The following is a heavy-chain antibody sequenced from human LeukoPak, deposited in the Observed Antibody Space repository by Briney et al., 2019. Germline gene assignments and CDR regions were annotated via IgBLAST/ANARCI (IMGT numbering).Heavy chain of an antibody. D-gene: IGHD3-22*01. Sequence: SETLSLTCSVSGGAISSGDYYWSWIRQHPGKGLEWIAYISYSGSTYYNPSLKSRVTISVDTSKNQFFLKLSSVTAADTAVYYCARGNDYDSSGYYLDYWGQGTLVTVSS. V-gene: IGHV4-31*03. CDR1: GGAISSGDYY. CDR3: ARGNDYDSSGYYLDY. J-gene: IGHJ4*02. CDR2: ISYSGST.